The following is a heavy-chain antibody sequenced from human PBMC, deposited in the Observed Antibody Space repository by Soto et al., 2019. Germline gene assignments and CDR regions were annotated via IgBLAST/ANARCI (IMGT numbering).Heavy chain of an antibody. CDR3: ARDSSGFALNPGVY. Sequence: GALRRSCAASVFTFSSYAMHWVRQAPGKGLEWVAVISYDGSNKYYADSVKGRFTISRDNSKNTLYLQMNSLRAEDTAVYYCARDSSGFALNPGVYWGQGTLVTVSS. CDR1: VFTFSSYA. D-gene: IGHD6-19*01. V-gene: IGHV3-30-3*01. CDR2: ISYDGSNK. J-gene: IGHJ4*02.